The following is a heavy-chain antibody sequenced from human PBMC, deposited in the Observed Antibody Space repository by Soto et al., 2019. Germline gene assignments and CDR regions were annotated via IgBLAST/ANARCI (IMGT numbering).Heavy chain of an antibody. CDR1: GFIVNKFY. J-gene: IGHJ6*02. CDR3: ARYGDGYYGMDV. CDR2: MYSTGVT. Sequence: EVQVVESGGGLVQPGGSLRLSCAASGFIVNKFYISWVRQAPGKGLEWVSVMYSTGVTDSANSVKGRFSISRDNSKNTGYLQMNSLRTDDTAVYYCARYGDGYYGMDVWGQGTTVTVSS. V-gene: IGHV3-66*01. D-gene: IGHD4-17*01.